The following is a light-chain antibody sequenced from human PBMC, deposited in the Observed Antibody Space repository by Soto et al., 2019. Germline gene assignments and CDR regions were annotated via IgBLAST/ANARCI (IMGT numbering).Light chain of an antibody. CDR1: SSNIGAGYD. V-gene: IGLV1-40*01. J-gene: IGLJ2*01. Sequence: QAVVTQPPSVSGAPGQRVTIACTGSSSNIGAGYDVHWYQQLPGTAPKLLIYGNINRPSGVSDRFSGSKSGTSASLAITGLQAEDEADYYCQSYDTSLSGSWVFGGGTKLTVL. CDR3: QSYDTSLSGSWV. CDR2: GNI.